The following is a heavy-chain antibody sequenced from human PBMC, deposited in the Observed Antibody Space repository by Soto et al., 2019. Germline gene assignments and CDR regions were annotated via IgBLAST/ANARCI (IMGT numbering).Heavy chain of an antibody. CDR1: GFTFSSYS. Sequence: GGSLRLSCAASGFTFSSYSMNWVRQAPGKGLEWVSSISSSSSYIYYADSVKGRFTISRDNAKNSLYLQMNSLRAEDTAVYYCASPLTSDLYCSGGSCYFFPHWGQGTLVTVSS. J-gene: IGHJ4*02. D-gene: IGHD2-15*01. CDR3: ASPLTSDLYCSGGSCYFFPH. CDR2: ISSSSSYI. V-gene: IGHV3-21*01.